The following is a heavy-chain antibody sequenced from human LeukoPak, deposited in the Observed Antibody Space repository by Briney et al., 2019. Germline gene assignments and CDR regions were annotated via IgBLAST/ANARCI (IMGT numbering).Heavy chain of an antibody. CDR2: INPSGGST. J-gene: IGHJ6*03. CDR3: ARAFMVRGNFNYYMDV. V-gene: IGHV1-46*01. Sequence: GASVKVSCKASGYTFTGYYMHWVRQAPGQGLEWMGIINPSGGSTSYAQKFQGRVTMTRDTSTSTVYMELSSLRSEDTAVYYCARAFMVRGNFNYYMDVWGKGTTVTISS. CDR1: GYTFTGYY. D-gene: IGHD3-10*01.